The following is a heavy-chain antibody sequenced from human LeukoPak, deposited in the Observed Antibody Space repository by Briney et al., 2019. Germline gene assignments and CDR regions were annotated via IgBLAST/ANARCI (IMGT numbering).Heavy chain of an antibody. CDR2: ISAYNGNT. V-gene: IGHV1-18*01. CDR1: GYTFTSYG. J-gene: IGHJ6*02. Sequence: ASVKVSCKASGYTFTSYGISWVRQAPGQGLEWMGWISAYNGNTNYAQKFQGRVTITADKSTSTAYMELSSLRSEDTAVYYCARGGWSHYYYGMDVWGQGTTVTVSS. D-gene: IGHD6-19*01. CDR3: ARGGWSHYYYGMDV.